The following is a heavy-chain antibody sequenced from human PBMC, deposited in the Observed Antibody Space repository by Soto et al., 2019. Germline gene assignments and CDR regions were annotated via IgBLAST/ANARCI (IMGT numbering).Heavy chain of an antibody. CDR2: IIPIFGTA. J-gene: IGHJ4*02. V-gene: IGHV1-69*01. CDR3: PYCRGRGGVDY. Sequence: QVQLVQSGAEVKKPGSSVKVSCKASGGTFSSYAISWVRQAPGQGLEWMGGIIPIFGTANYAQKFQGRVKITADESTRKAYMELGSLGSEDTAVYYCPYCRGRGGVDYWGQGTLVTVSS. D-gene: IGHD2-15*01. CDR1: GGTFSSYA.